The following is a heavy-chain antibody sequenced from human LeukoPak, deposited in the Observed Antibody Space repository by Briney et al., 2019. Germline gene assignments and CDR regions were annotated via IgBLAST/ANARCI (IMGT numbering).Heavy chain of an antibody. J-gene: IGHJ2*01. CDR1: GGSISSGSYY. V-gene: IGHV4-61*02. CDR2: IYTSGST. CDR3: ARGWGSIVRLNFDL. D-gene: IGHD3-16*01. Sequence: TSETLSLTCTVSGGSISSGSYYWSWIRQPAGKGLEWIGRIYTSGSTNYNPSLKSRVTISVDTSKNQFSLKLSSVTAADTAVYFCARGWGSIVRLNFDLWGRGTLVTVSS.